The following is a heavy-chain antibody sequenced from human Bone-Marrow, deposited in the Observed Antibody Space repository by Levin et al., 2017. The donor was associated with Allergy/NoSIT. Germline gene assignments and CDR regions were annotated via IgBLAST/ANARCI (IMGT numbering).Heavy chain of an antibody. CDR2: ISHDERSI. D-gene: IGHD3-22*01. CDR1: GSMFSSFV. CDR3: ATAGRTSGYADAFEF. J-gene: IGHJ3*01. Sequence: TGGSLRLSCAVSGSMFSSFVLHWVRQAPGKGLEWVAVISHDERSIIYADSVKGRFTISKDNSKKTLYLQMNSLRDEDTAVYYCATAGRTSGYADAFEFWGQGTMVTVSS. V-gene: IGHV3-30*03.